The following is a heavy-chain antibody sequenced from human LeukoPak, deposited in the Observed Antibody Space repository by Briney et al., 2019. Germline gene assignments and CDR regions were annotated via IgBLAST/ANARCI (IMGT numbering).Heavy chain of an antibody. CDR3: TRWFRPQYLGMAVADYYYYMDV. J-gene: IGHJ6*03. Sequence: PGGSLRLSCAASGFTFSSHSMNWVRQASGKGLEWVGRIRSKANSYATAYAASVKDRFTISRDDSKNTAYLQMNSLKTEDTAVYYCTRWFRPQYLGMAVADYYYYMDVWGKGTTVTVSS. CDR1: GFTFSSHS. D-gene: IGHD6-19*01. V-gene: IGHV3-73*01. CDR2: IRSKANSYAT.